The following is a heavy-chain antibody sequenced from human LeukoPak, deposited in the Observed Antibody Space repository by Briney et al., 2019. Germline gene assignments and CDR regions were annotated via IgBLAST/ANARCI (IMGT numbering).Heavy chain of an antibody. CDR1: GYSFTSYW. Sequence: GESLRISCKGSGYSFTSYWISWVRQMPGKGLEWMGRIDPSDSYTNYSPSFQGHVTISADKSISTAYLQWSSLKASDTAMYYCARVLGDYDILTGYYTNWFDPWGQGTLVTVSS. D-gene: IGHD3-9*01. V-gene: IGHV5-10-1*01. CDR2: IDPSDSYT. J-gene: IGHJ5*02. CDR3: ARVLGDYDILTGYYTNWFDP.